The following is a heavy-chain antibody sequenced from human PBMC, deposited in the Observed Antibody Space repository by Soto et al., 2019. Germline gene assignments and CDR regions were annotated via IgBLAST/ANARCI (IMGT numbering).Heavy chain of an antibody. J-gene: IGHJ4*02. CDR2: ISAYNGNT. V-gene: IGHV1-18*01. D-gene: IGHD3-10*01. CDR1: GYTFTSYG. CDR3: ARPIYYNSGSSSGASFYFDS. Sequence: GASVKVSCKASGYTFTSYGISWVRQAPGQGLEWMGWISAYNGNTNYAQKLQGRVTMTTDTSTSTAYMELRSLKASDTAMYYCARPIYYNSGSSSGASFYFDSWGQGTLVTVSP.